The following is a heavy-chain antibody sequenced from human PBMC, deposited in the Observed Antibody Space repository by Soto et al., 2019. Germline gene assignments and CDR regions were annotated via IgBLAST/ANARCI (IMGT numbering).Heavy chain of an antibody. J-gene: IGHJ4*02. CDR1: GGSISSSNW. Sequence: QVQLQEAGPGLVKPSGTLSLTCAVSGGSISSSNWWSWVRQPPGKGLEWIGEIYHSGSTNYNPSLKSRVTISVEKSKIAFSTTLSSVPAAAPAVYYCARLVAARFGYWGQGTLVSVSS. D-gene: IGHD5-12*01. CDR3: ARLVAARFGY. V-gene: IGHV4-4*02. CDR2: IYHSGST.